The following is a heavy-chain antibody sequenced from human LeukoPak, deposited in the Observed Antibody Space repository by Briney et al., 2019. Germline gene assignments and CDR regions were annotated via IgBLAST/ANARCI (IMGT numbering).Heavy chain of an antibody. D-gene: IGHD6-19*01. CDR3: AKVGSSGWYFDY. V-gene: IGHV3-23*01. CDR1: GFTFSSYA. J-gene: IGHJ4*02. CDR2: ISGSGGST. Sequence: GGSLRLSCAASGFTFSSYAMSWVRQAPGKGLEWVSAISGSGGSTYYADSVKGRFTISRDNSKNTLHLQMNSLRAEDTAVYYCAKVGSSGWYFDYWGQGTLVTVSS.